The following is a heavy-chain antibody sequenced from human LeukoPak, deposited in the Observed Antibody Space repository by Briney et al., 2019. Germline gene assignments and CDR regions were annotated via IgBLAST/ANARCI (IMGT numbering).Heavy chain of an antibody. CDR2: ITGTGGR. J-gene: IGHJ4*02. V-gene: IGHV3-23*01. Sequence: PGGSLRLSCAVSGFTLTNHGMSWVRQAPGKGLEWVSIITGTGGRYYGDSVKGRFILSRDNSKNTVYMQMSSLRAEDTATYYCAKDYCRDGNCPFPFLDSWGQGTLVTVSS. CDR3: AKDYCRDGNCPFPFLDS. D-gene: IGHD2-15*01. CDR1: GFTLTNHG.